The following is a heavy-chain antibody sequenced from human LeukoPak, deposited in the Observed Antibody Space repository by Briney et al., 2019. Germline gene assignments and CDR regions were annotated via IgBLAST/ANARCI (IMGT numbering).Heavy chain of an antibody. Sequence: GASVKVSCKASGYTFTSYDINWVRQATGQGLEWMGWMNPNSGNTGYAQKFQGRVTITRNTSISTAYMELSSLRSEDTAVYYCARGGVHDFWSGYYRYEYYFDYWGQGTLVTVSS. J-gene: IGHJ4*02. CDR2: MNPNSGNT. CDR1: GYTFTSYD. D-gene: IGHD3-3*01. CDR3: ARGGVHDFWSGYYRYEYYFDY. V-gene: IGHV1-8*03.